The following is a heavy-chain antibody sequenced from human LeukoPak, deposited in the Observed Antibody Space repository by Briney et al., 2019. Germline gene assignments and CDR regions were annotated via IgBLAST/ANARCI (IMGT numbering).Heavy chain of an antibody. CDR2: IYYSGST. CDR3: ARYSYGGYYFDY. D-gene: IGHD5-18*01. Sequence: SETLSLICTVSGGSISSYYWSWIRQPPGKELEWIGYIYYSGSTNYNPSLKSRVTISVDTSKNQFSLNLSSVTAADTAVYYCARYSYGGYYFDYWGQGTLVTVSS. CDR1: GGSISSYY. J-gene: IGHJ4*02. V-gene: IGHV4-59*01.